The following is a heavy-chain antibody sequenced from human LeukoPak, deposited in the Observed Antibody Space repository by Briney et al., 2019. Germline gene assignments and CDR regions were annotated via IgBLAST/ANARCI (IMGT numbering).Heavy chain of an antibody. D-gene: IGHD6-13*01. J-gene: IGHJ6*03. CDR2: IIPIFGTA. V-gene: IGHV1-69*05. Sequence: SVKVSCKASGGTFSSYAISWVRQAPGQGLEWMGGIIPIFGTANYAQKFQGRVTITTDESTSTAYKELSSLRSEDTAVYYCARGRISGAAEVYYYYMDVWGKGTTVTVSS. CDR1: GGTFSSYA. CDR3: ARGRISGAAEVYYYYMDV.